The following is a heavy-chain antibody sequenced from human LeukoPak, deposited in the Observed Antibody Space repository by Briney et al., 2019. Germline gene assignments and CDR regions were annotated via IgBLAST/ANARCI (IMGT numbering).Heavy chain of an antibody. V-gene: IGHV1-69*06. CDR2: IIPIFGTA. CDR1: GGTFSSYA. CDR3: ARDLTEWYYYDSSGFIWFDP. J-gene: IGHJ5*02. Sequence: ASVKVSCKASGGTFSSYAISWVRQAPGQGLEWMGGIIPIFGTANYAQKFQGRVTITADKSTSTAYMELSSLRSEDTAVYYCARDLTEWYYYDSSGFIWFDPWGQGTLVTVSS. D-gene: IGHD3-22*01.